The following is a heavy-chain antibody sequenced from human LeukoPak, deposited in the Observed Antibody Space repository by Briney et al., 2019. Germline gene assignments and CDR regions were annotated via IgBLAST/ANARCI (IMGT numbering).Heavy chain of an antibody. Sequence: GASVKVSSKASGYTFTSYDINWVRQATGQGLEWMGWMNPNSGNTGYAQKFQGRVTMTRNTSISTAYMELSSLRSEDTAVYYCARGIGAAAHFYYYYYYMDVWGKGTTVTVSS. D-gene: IGHD6-13*01. J-gene: IGHJ6*03. CDR3: ARGIGAAAHFYYYYYYMDV. V-gene: IGHV1-8*01. CDR1: GYTFTSYD. CDR2: MNPNSGNT.